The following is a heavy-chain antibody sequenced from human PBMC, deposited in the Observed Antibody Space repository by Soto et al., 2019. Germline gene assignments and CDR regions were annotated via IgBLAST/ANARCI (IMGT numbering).Heavy chain of an antibody. V-gene: IGHV2-70*01. CDR2: IDWDDDK. J-gene: IGHJ4*02. CDR3: ERILTGIAAAPDY. CDR1: GFSLSTSGMC. Sequence: GPPLVNPTQTLTLTCTFSGFSLSTSGMCVSWIRQPPGKALEWLALIDWDDDKYYSTSLKTRLTISKDTSKNQVVLTMTNMDPVDTATYYCERILTGIAAAPDYWGPGTLVTVSS. D-gene: IGHD6-13*01.